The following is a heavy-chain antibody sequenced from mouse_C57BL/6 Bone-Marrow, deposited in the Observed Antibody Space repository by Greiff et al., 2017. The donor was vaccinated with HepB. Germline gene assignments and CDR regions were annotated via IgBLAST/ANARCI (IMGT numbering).Heavy chain of an antibody. V-gene: IGHV5-6*02. D-gene: IGHD2-1*01. CDR1: GFTFSSYG. Sequence: DVMLVESGGDLVKPGGSLKLSCAASGFTFSSYGMSWVRQTPDKRLEWVATISSGGSYTYYPDSVKGRFTISRDNAKNTLYLQMSSLKSEDTAMYYCARPELLDYWGQGTTLTVSS. J-gene: IGHJ2*01. CDR2: ISSGGSYT. CDR3: ARPELLDY.